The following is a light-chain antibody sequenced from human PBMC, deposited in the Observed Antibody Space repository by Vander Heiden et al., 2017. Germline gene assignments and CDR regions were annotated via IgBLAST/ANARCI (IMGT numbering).Light chain of an antibody. CDR1: QSLVSSDGNTY. J-gene: IGKJ2*01. CDR3: RQGTHWPYT. CDR2: KVS. V-gene: IGKV2D-30*01. Sequence: DVVMTQSPLSLPVTLGQPASISCRSSQSLVSSDGNTYLNWFHQRPGQSPRRLVYKVSNWDSGVPDRFSGSGSGTDFTLKISRVEAEDVGVYYCRQGTHWPYTFGQGTKLEIK.